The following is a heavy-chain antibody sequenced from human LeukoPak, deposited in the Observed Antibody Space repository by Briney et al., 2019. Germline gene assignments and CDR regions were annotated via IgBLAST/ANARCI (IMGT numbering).Heavy chain of an antibody. CDR3: ARDVGWDSSLVTTTRSDY. Sequence: GGSLRLSCAASGFTFSSHWMSWVRQAPGKGLEWLANIKQDGSVKYYVDSVKGRFTISRDNAKNSLFLQMNSLRAEDTAVYYYARDVGWDSSLVTTTRSDYWGQGTLVTVSS. CDR2: IKQDGSVK. CDR1: GFTFSSHW. J-gene: IGHJ4*02. V-gene: IGHV3-7*01. D-gene: IGHD1-1*01.